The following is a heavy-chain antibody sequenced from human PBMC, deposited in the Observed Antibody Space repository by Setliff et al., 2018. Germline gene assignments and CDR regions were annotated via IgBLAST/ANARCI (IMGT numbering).Heavy chain of an antibody. Sequence: PSETLSLTCTVSGGSISSYYWSWIRQPPGKGLEWIGYIYYSGSTNYNPSLKSRVTISVDTSKSQFSLKLSSVTAADTAVYYCARGGWDYHFDYWGQGTLVTVSS. V-gene: IGHV4-59*01. D-gene: IGHD6-19*01. CDR1: GGSISSYY. CDR2: IYYSGST. CDR3: ARGGWDYHFDY. J-gene: IGHJ4*02.